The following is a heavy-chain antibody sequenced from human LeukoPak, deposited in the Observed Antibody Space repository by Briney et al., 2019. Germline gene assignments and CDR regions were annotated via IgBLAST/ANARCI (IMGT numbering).Heavy chain of an antibody. D-gene: IGHD5-18*01. V-gene: IGHV4-39*07. CDR2: INHSGST. Sequence: PSQTLSLTCTVSGGSISSGSYYWSWIRQPPGKGLEWIGEINHSGSTNYNPSLKSRVTISVDTSKNQFSLKLSSVTAADTAVYYCARGTVDTAMVTFDYWGQGTLVTVSS. CDR3: ARGTVDTAMVTFDY. CDR1: GGSISSGSYY. J-gene: IGHJ4*02.